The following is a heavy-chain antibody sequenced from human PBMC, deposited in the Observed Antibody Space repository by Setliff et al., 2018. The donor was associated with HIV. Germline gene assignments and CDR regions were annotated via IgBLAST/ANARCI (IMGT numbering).Heavy chain of an antibody. J-gene: IGHJ4*02. CDR3: ARLGDFWSGYYYFDY. Sequence: ASVKVSCKASGYTFTSYYMNWVRQAPGQGLEWMGIINPSGGSSTYAQKFQGRVAMTRDTSTSTVYMELSSLRSEDTAVYYCARLGDFWSGYYYFDYWGQGTLVTVSS. CDR1: GYTFTSYY. D-gene: IGHD3-3*01. V-gene: IGHV1-46*01. CDR2: INPSGGSS.